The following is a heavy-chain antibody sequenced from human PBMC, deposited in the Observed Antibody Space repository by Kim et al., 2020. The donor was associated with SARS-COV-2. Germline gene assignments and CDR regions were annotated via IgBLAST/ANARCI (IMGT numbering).Heavy chain of an antibody. V-gene: IGHV4-4*07. CDR3: ARDSQWELLGSWFDP. CDR1: GGSISSYS. CDR2: IYTSGST. Sequence: SETLSLTCTVSGGSISSYSWSWIRQPAGKGLEWIGRIYTSGSTNYNPTLKSRVTMSVDTSRNQFSLKLSSVTAADTAVYYCARDSQWELLGSWFDPWGQGTLVTVSS. D-gene: IGHD1-26*01. J-gene: IGHJ5*02.